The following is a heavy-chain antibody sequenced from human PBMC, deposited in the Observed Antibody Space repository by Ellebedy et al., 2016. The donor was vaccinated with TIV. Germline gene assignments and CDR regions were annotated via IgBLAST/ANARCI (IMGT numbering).Heavy chain of an antibody. CDR3: ASTGLA. Sequence: GESLKISCVASGFTFRSFPMTWVRQAPGKGLEWVSFITTSGSYIYYADSVKGRFTISRDNAKNSLYLQLNSLRAEDTAVYYCASTGLAWGQGTLVTVSS. V-gene: IGHV3-21*01. CDR2: ITTSGSYI. J-gene: IGHJ5*02. D-gene: IGHD2-8*02. CDR1: GFTFRSFP.